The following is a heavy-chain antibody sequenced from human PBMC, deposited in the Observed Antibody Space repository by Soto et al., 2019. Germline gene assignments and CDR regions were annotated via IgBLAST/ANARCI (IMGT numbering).Heavy chain of an antibody. V-gene: IGHV4-59*08. CDR1: GVSINSYY. CDR3: ARQVGGWAPWYFDY. J-gene: IGHJ4*02. D-gene: IGHD6-19*01. CDR2: IYYSGST. Sequence: SETLSLTCTVTGVSINSYYWRWIRQPPGKGLEWIGYIYYSGSTNYNPSLKSRVTISVDTSKNQFSLKLSSVTAADTAVYYCARQVGGWAPWYFDYWGQGTLVTVS.